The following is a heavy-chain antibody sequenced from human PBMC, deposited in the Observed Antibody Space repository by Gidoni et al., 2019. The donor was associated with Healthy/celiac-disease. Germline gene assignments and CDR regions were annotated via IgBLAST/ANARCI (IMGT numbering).Heavy chain of an antibody. Sequence: GGLVQPGTYLRRSCAASGVTFDDYAMHWVRQTPGKGLEWVPGISWNSGSIGYADSVKGRFTISRDNAKNSLYLQMNSLSAEYTALYYCAQDMTLDYGDYGCYFDYWGQGTLVTVS. CDR1: GVTFDDYA. J-gene: IGHJ4*02. CDR3: AQDMTLDYGDYGCYFDY. V-gene: IGHV3-9*01. CDR2: ISWNSGSI. D-gene: IGHD4-17*01.